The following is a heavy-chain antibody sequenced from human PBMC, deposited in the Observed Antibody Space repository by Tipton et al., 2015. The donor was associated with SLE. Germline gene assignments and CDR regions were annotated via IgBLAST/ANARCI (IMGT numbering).Heavy chain of an antibody. D-gene: IGHD4-17*01. CDR2: IYYSGST. V-gene: IGHV4-39*01. Sequence: TLSLTCTVSGGSISSSSYYWGWIRQPPGKGLEWIGRIYYSGSTYYNPSLKSRVTISVDTSKNQFSLKLSSVTAADTAVYYCARRDYGAYAPGDDYWGQGTLVTVSS. J-gene: IGHJ4*02. CDR3: ARRDYGAYAPGDDY. CDR1: GGSISSSSYY.